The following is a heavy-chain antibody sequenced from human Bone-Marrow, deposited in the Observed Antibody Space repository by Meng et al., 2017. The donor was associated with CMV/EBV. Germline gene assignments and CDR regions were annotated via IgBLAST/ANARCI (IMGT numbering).Heavy chain of an antibody. D-gene: IGHD4-23*01. CDR3: TRDSDGNFDL. J-gene: IGHJ5*02. Sequence: GGSLRLSCAASGFTFSSFAMSWVRQGPGKGLEWVSVISGSGGSTYYADSVKGRFTISRDNSKNTLYLQMNSLRAEDTAVYYCTRDSDGNFDLWGQGTPVTVSS. CDR2: ISGSGGST. V-gene: IGHV3-23*01. CDR1: GFTFSSFA.